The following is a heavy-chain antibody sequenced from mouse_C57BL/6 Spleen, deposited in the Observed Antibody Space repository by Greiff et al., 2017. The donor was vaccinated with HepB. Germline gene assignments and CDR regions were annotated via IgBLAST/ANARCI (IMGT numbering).Heavy chain of an antibody. CDR2: IHPNSGSN. CDR3: ARRAVGPTFDY. D-gene: IGHD2-10*01. CDR1: GYTFTSYW. J-gene: IGHJ2*01. V-gene: IGHV1-64*01. Sequence: QVQLQQPGAELVKPGASVKLSCKASGYTFTSYWMHWVKQRPGQGLEWIGMIHPNSGSNNYNEKFKSKATLTVDKSSSTAYMQLSSLPSEDSAVYYCARRAVGPTFDYWGQGTTLTVSS.